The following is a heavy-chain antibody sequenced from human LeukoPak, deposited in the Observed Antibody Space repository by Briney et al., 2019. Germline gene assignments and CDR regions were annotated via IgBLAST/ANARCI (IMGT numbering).Heavy chain of an antibody. Sequence: GGSLRLSCAASGFTFRNYGMHGGRQAPGKGLEWVASIWYDGSDKYYADSVKGRFTISRDNSKNTLHLQMNSLRAEDTAVYYFARPYADYWYFDLWGRGTLVTVSS. CDR2: IWYDGSDK. CDR3: ARPYADYWYFDL. CDR1: GFTFRNYG. V-gene: IGHV3-33*01. D-gene: IGHD4-17*01. J-gene: IGHJ2*01.